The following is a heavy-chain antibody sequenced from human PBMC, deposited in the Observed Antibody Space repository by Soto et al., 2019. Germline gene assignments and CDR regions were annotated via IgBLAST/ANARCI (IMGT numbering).Heavy chain of an antibody. Sequence: SETLSLTCTVSGGSISSYYWSWIRQPPGKGLEWIGYIYYSGSTNYNPSLKSRVTISVDTSKNQFSLKLSSVTAADTAVYYCATTTVTTLWYYYYMDVWGKGTTVT. CDR2: IYYSGST. CDR3: ATTTVTTLWYYYYMDV. CDR1: GGSISSYY. J-gene: IGHJ6*03. V-gene: IGHV4-59*08. D-gene: IGHD4-17*01.